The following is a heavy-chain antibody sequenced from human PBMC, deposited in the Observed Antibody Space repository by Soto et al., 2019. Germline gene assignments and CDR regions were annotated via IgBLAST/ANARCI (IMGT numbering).Heavy chain of an antibody. CDR2: ISYDGSNK. CDR3: EKDCCPPMAYYYYGMDV. D-gene: IGHD3-10*01. J-gene: IGHJ6*02. Sequence: QVQLVESGGGVVQPGRSLRLSCAASGFTFSSYGMHWVRQAPGKGLEWVAVISYDGSNKYYADSVKGRFTISRDNSKNTLYLQMNSLRAEDTAVYYCEKDCCPPMAYYYYGMDVWGQGTTVTVSS. V-gene: IGHV3-30*18. CDR1: GFTFSSYG.